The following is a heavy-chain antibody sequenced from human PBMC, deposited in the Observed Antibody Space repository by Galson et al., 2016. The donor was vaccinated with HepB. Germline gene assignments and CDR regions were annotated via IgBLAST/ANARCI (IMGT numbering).Heavy chain of an antibody. D-gene: IGHD2-15*01. CDR2: INDSGST. J-gene: IGHJ6*03. V-gene: IGHV4-34*01. CDR1: GGSFSGYY. Sequence: SLTCAVYGGSFSGYYWTWIRQPPGKGLEWIGEINDSGSTTYNPSLKRRVTISEDASKNQFSLKLRSVTSADTAVYYCAKSPGNCSGGSCYPRYYYYYMDVWGKGTTVTVSS. CDR3: AKSPGNCSGGSCYPRYYYYYMDV.